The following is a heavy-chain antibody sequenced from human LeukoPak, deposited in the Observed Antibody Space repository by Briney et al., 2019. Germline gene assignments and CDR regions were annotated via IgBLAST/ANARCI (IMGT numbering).Heavy chain of an antibody. J-gene: IGHJ4*02. V-gene: IGHV1-69*04. Sequence: SVKVSCKTSGGTFSSYAISWVRQAPGQGLEWMGRIIPILGIANYAQKFQGRVTITADKSTSTAYMELSSLRSEDTAVYYCARSGVVVISRFDYWGQGTLVTVSS. CDR3: ARSGVVVISRFDY. CDR2: IIPILGIA. CDR1: GGTFSSYA. D-gene: IGHD3-22*01.